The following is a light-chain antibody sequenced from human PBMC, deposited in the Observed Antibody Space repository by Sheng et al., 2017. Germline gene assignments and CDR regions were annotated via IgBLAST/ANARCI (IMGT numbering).Light chain of an antibody. CDR1: RSVDSY. Sequence: DVQMTQSPSSLSASVGDRVVITCRASRSVDSYLNWYQHKPGRAPTVLIYAASVLQRGVPSRFSGSGVGTDFALTITSLQPEDFATYYCQQSNSIPRTFGQGTKVSVK. J-gene: IGKJ1*01. CDR3: QQSNSIPRT. V-gene: IGKV1-39*01. CDR2: AAS.